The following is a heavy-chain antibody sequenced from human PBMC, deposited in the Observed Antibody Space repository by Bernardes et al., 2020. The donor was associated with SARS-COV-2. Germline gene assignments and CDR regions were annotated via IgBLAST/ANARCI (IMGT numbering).Heavy chain of an antibody. J-gene: IGHJ6*02. V-gene: IGHV3-30*03. CDR3: ARRGEGAAPGSGMDV. CDR1: GFTFSSYG. Sequence: SLRLSCAASGFTFSSYGMHWVRQAPGKGLEWVAVISYDGSNKYYADSVKGRFTISRDNSKNTLYLQMNSLRAEDTAVYYCARRGEGAAPGSGMDVWGQGTTVTVSS. CDR2: ISYDGSNK. D-gene: IGHD6-6*01.